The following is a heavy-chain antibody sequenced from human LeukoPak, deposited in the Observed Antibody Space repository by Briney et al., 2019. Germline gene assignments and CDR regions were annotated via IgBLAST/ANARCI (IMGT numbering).Heavy chain of an antibody. J-gene: IGHJ6*03. V-gene: IGHV1-69*05. CDR2: IIPIFGTA. Sequence: ASVKVSCKASGGTFSSYAISWVRQAPGQGLEWMGGIIPIFGTANYAQEFQGRVTITTDESTSTAYMELSSLRSEDTAVYYCARGLELRHYYYYYMDVWGKGTTVTVSS. CDR3: ARGLELRHYYYYYMDV. D-gene: IGHD1-7*01. CDR1: GGTFSSYA.